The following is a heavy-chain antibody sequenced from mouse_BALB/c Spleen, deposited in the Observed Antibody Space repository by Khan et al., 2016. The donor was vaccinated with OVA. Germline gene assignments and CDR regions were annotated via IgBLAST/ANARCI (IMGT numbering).Heavy chain of an antibody. V-gene: IGHV9-3-1*01. CDR1: GYIFTNYG. J-gene: IGHJ4*01. CDR3: ARPPYFSYVMGY. CDR2: MNTYTGES. D-gene: IGHD2-10*01. Sequence: QIQLVQSGPELKKPGETVKISCKASGYIFTNYGMNWVKQAPGKDLKWMGWMNTYTGESTYADDFKGRFAFSLETSASTAYLQINNLKNEDTATYFCARPPYFSYVMGYWGQGTSVTVSS.